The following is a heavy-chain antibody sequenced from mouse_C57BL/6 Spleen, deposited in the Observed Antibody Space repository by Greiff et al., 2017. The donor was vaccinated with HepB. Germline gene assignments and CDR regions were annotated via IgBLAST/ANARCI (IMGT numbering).Heavy chain of an antibody. CDR1: GFTFSDAW. D-gene: IGHD2-2*01. CDR3: TGDYGYPYAMDD. Sequence: EVKLEESGGGLVQPGGSMKLSCAASGFTFSDAWMDWVRQSPEKGLEWVAEIRNKANNHATYYAESVKGRFTISRDDSKSSVYLQMNSLGAEDTGIYCSTGDYGYPYAMDDWGQGTSVTVSS. V-gene: IGHV6-6*01. J-gene: IGHJ4*01. CDR2: IRNKANNHAT.